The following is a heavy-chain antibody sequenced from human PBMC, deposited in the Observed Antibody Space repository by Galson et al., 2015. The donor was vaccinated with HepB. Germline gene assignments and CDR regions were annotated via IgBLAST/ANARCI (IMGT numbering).Heavy chain of an antibody. CDR1: GGSFSGYY. V-gene: IGHV4-34*01. J-gene: IGHJ5*02. D-gene: IGHD2-21*01. CDR2: INHSGST. Sequence: ETLSLTCAVYGGSFSGYYWSWIRQPPGKGLEWIGEINHSGSTNYNPSLKSRVTISVDTSKNQFSLKLSSVTAADTAVYYCARKRNIVVVIAIHLRAAGSWFDPWGQGTLVTVSS. CDR3: ARKRNIVVVIAIHLRAAGSWFDP.